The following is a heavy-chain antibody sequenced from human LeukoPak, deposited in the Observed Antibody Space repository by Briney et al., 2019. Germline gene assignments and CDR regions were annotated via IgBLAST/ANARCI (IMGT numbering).Heavy chain of an antibody. J-gene: IGHJ4*02. CDR2: INSDGTTT. CDR3: ARECIISRYFDY. V-gene: IGHV3-74*01. CDR1: GFTFRTYW. Sequence: GGSLRLSCAASGFTFRTYWMHWVRQVPGKGLEWVSRINSDGTTTDNADSVKGRFTISRDNAKNTLYLQMSSLRAEDTAVYYCARECIISRYFDYWGQGTLVTVSS.